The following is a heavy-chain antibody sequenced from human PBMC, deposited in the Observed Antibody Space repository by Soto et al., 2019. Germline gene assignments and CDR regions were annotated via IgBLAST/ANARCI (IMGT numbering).Heavy chain of an antibody. CDR1: GYSFTSYR. J-gene: IGHJ4*02. CDR2: IYPGDSDT. D-gene: IGHD3-9*01. Sequence: GESLKISCKGSGYSFTSYRIGWVRQMPGKGLEWMGIIYPGDSDTRYSPSFQGQVTISADKSISTAYLQWSSLKASDTAMYYCARQTRNYDILTGLDYWGQGTLVTVSS. V-gene: IGHV5-51*01. CDR3: ARQTRNYDILTGLDY.